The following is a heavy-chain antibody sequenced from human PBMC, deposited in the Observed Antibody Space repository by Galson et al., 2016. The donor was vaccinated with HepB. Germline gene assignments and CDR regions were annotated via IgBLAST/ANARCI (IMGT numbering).Heavy chain of an antibody. D-gene: IGHD6-19*01. CDR1: GFSLSDYY. Sequence: SLRLSCAASGFSLSDYYLSWIRQAPGKGLEWVSTIGRSDNTVYYADSVEGRFTISRDNAKNSFYLQMNSLRAEDTAVYYCARDLVAVAGIPFDSWGQGTLVSVSS. CDR2: IGRSDNTV. V-gene: IGHV3-11*01. CDR3: ARDLVAVAGIPFDS. J-gene: IGHJ4*02.